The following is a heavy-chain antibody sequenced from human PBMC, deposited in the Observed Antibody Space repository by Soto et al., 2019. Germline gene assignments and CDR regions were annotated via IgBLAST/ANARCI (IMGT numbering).Heavy chain of an antibody. CDR3: AIGPRMWLAGGGY. CDR2: INHSGIT. CDR1: GGSFSGYY. Sequence: LSLTCAVYGGSFSGYYWSWIRQPPGKGLEWLGEINHSGITDYNPSLKSRITISIDTSKKQFSLKLNSVTAADTAVYYCAIGPRMWLAGGGYWGQGTQVTVSS. D-gene: IGHD6-19*01. J-gene: IGHJ4*02. V-gene: IGHV4-34*01.